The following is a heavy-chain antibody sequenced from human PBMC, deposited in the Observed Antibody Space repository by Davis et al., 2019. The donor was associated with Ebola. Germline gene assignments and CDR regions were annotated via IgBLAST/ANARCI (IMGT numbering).Heavy chain of an antibody. CDR1: GFTFSNAW. CDR2: ISYDGSNK. J-gene: IGHJ4*02. CDR3: AKADPDFDY. V-gene: IGHV3-30*18. Sequence: GESLKISCAASGFTFSNAWMSWVRQAPGKGLEWVAVISYDGSNKYYADSVKGRFTISRDNSKNTLYLQMNSLRAEDTAVYYCAKADPDFDYWGQGTLVTVSS.